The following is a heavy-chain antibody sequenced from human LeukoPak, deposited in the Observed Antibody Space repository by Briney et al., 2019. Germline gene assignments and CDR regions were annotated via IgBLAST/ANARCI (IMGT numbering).Heavy chain of an antibody. CDR1: GFTFGDYA. D-gene: IGHD3-3*01. J-gene: IGHJ4*02. Sequence: GGSLRLSCTASGFTFGDYAMSWVRQAPGKGLEWVGFIRSKAYGGTTEYAASVKGRFTISRDDSKSIAYLQMNSLKTEDTAVYYCTRVDTIFGVVFDYGGQGTLVTVSS. V-gene: IGHV3-49*04. CDR2: IRSKAYGGTT. CDR3: TRVDTIFGVVFDY.